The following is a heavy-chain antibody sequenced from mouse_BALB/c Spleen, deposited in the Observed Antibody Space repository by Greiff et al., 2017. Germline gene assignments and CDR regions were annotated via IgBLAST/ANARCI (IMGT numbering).Heavy chain of an antibody. V-gene: IGHV1S135*01. CDR1: GYSFTGYN. CDR3: ARWLPPFYAMDY. Sequence: VQLQQPGAELVRPGASVKLSCKASGYSFTGYNMNWVKQSNGKSLEWIGNIDPYYGGTSYNQKFKGKATLTVDKSSSTAYMQLKSLTSEDSAVYYCARWLPPFYAMDYWGQGTSVTVSS. CDR2: IDPYYGGT. D-gene: IGHD2-2*01. J-gene: IGHJ4*01.